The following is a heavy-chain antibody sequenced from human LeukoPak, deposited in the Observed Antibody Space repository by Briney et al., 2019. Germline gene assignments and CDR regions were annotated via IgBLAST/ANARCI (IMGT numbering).Heavy chain of an antibody. J-gene: IGHJ6*02. CDR1: GFTFSSYA. D-gene: IGHD3-3*01. CDR3: ARVRFLEWLLGPMDV. CDR2: ISYDGSNK. V-gene: IGHV3-30-3*01. Sequence: GGSLRLSCAASGFTFSSYAMHWVRQAPGKGLEWVAVISYDGSNKYYADSVKGRFTISRDNSKNTLSLQMNSLRAEDTAVYYCARVRFLEWLLGPMDVWGQGTTVTVSS.